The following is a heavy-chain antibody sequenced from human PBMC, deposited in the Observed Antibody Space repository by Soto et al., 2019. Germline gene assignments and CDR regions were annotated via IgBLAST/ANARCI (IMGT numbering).Heavy chain of an antibody. V-gene: IGHV3-23*01. Sequence: GGSLRLSCAASGFTFSSYAMSWVRQAPGKGLEWVSAISGSGGSTYYADSVKGRFTISRDNSKNTLYLQMNSLRAEDTAVYYCAKDKRPLRGVIIKRIYYYGMDVWGQGTTVTVSS. D-gene: IGHD3-10*01. CDR1: GFTFSSYA. J-gene: IGHJ6*02. CDR3: AKDKRPLRGVIIKRIYYYGMDV. CDR2: ISGSGGST.